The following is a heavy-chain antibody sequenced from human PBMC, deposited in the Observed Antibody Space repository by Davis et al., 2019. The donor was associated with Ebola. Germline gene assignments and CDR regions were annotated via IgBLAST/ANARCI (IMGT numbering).Heavy chain of an antibody. CDR1: GYSISSGNY. J-gene: IGHJ6*03. V-gene: IGHV4-38-2*02. D-gene: IGHD6-13*01. CDR3: ARLGSSSWPHYYMDV. CDR2: IYHSGST. Sequence: PSETLSLTCTVSGYSISSGNYWGWIRQPPGKGLEWIGSIYHSGSTYYNPSLKSRVTISVDTSKNQFSLKLSSVTAADTAVYYCARLGSSSWPHYYMDVWGKGTTVTVSS.